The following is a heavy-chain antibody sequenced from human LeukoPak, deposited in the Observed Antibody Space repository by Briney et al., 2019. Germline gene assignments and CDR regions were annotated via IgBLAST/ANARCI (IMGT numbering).Heavy chain of an antibody. CDR1: GYSFTSYW. V-gene: IGHV5-51*01. CDR2: IYPADSET. J-gene: IGHJ5*02. Sequence: GESLKISCKGSGYSFTSYWIGWVRQTPGKGLEWMGIIYPADSETRYSPSFQGQVTISVDKSISTAYLQWSSPEASDTAMYYCARHGSIGARQNWFDPWGQGTLVTVSS. CDR3: ARHGSIGARQNWFDP. D-gene: IGHD6-6*01.